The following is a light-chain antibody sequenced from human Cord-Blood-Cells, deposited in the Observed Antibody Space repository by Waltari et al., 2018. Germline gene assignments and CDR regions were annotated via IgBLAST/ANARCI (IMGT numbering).Light chain of an antibody. V-gene: IGLV2-14*01. CDR2: DVS. CDR1: SSDVGGSTY. J-gene: IGLJ2*01. CDR3: SSYTSSSTLVV. Sequence: QSALTQPASVSGSPGQSITISCTGTSSDVGGSTYVSWYQQHPGKAPKPMIYDVSNRPSGVSNRFSGSKSGNTSSLTISGLQAEDEADYYCSSYTSSSTLVVFGGGTKLTVL.